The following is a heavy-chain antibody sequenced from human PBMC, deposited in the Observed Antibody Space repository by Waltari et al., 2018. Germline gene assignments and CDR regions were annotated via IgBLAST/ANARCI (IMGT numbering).Heavy chain of an antibody. D-gene: IGHD4-17*01. CDR1: GFTFSSYS. J-gene: IGHJ4*02. CDR3: AREPPYADYAFDS. V-gene: IGHV3-48*04. Sequence: RLSCAASGFTFSSYSMNWVRQAPGKGLEWVSYINSGSSSIFYAGSVKGRFTISRDNAKNSLYLQMNSLRAEDTAVYYCAREPPYADYAFDSWGQGSLVTVSS. CDR2: INSGSSSI.